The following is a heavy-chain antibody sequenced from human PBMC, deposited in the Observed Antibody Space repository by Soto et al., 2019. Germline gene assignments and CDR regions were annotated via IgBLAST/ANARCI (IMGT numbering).Heavy chain of an antibody. Sequence: ASVKVSCKASGYTFTGYFMHWVRQAPGQGLEWMGWINPNSGDTNYPQKFQGWVTMTRDTSINTAYMEVSRLSSDDTAVYYCAREVAGGMDVCGQGSTVIVSS. J-gene: IGHJ6*02. CDR3: AREVAGGMDV. V-gene: IGHV1-2*04. CDR1: GYTFTGYF. CDR2: INPNSGDT.